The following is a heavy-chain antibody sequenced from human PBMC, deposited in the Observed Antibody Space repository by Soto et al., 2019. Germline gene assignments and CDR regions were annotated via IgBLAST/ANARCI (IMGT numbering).Heavy chain of an antibody. CDR1: GFTFSSYA. Sequence: GGSLRLSCAASGFTFSSYAMSWVRQAPGKGLEWVSAISGSGGSTYYADSVKGRFTISRDNSKNTLYLQMNSLRAEDTAVYYCAKDLYSSPTVSIDYWGQGTLVTVSS. V-gene: IGHV3-23*01. J-gene: IGHJ4*02. CDR3: AKDLYSSPTVSIDY. CDR2: ISGSGGST. D-gene: IGHD6-13*01.